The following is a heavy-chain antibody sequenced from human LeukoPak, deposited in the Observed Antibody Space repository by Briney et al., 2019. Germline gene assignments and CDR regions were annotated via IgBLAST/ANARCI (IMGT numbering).Heavy chain of an antibody. V-gene: IGHV3-7*01. CDR3: ARDHNKEIKPTGGVI. CDR2: IKQDGSEK. CDR1: GFTFSSYW. D-gene: IGHD5-24*01. J-gene: IGHJ3*02. Sequence: QTGGSLRLSCAASGFTFSSYWMSWVREAPGKGLEWVANIKQDGSEKYHVDSVKGRFTISRDNAKNSLYLQMNSLRAEDTAVYYCARDHNKEIKPTGGVIWGQGTMVTVSS.